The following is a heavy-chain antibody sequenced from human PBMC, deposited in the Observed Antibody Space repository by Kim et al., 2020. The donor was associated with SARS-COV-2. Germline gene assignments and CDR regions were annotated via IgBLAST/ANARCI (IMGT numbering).Heavy chain of an antibody. J-gene: IGHJ6*02. V-gene: IGHV3-23*01. Sequence: GGSLRLSCAASGFTFNTYTMSWVRQAPGKGLEWVSAVSGSGGSTYYADSVKGRFTISRDNSKNTLYLRMNSLRAEDTAVYYCAKARGYCSGGSCYSGGGYYYYGMNVWGQGTAVTVSS. D-gene: IGHD2-15*01. CDR1: GFTFNTYT. CDR3: AKARGYCSGGSCYSGGGYYYYGMNV. CDR2: VSGSGGST.